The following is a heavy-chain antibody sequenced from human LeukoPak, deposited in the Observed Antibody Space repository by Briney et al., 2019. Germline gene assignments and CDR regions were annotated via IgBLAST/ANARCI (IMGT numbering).Heavy chain of an antibody. CDR1: GFIFSTYA. J-gene: IGHJ4*02. CDR3: AIATAGTNYYFDY. D-gene: IGHD6-13*01. V-gene: IGHV3-66*01. CDR2: IYSGGST. Sequence: GGSLRLSCAASGFIFSTYAMSWVRQAPGKGLEWVSVIYSGGSTYYADSVKGRFTISRDDSKNTLYLQLNSLRDEDTAVYYCAIATAGTNYYFDYWGQGTLVTVSS.